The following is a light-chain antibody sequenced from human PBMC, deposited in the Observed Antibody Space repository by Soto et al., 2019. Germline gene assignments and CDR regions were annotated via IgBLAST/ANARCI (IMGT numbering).Light chain of an antibody. V-gene: IGLV3-21*02. J-gene: IGLJ1*01. CDR3: HVWDSGSAHHV. CDR2: ANS. CDR1: NIGSKS. Sequence: SYELTQPPSVSVAPGQTARITCGGSNIGSKSVHWYQQKPGQAPMMVVCANSDRPSGIPERFSGSNSANTATLTISRVEAGDEADYYCHVWDSGSAHHVFGTGTNVTVL.